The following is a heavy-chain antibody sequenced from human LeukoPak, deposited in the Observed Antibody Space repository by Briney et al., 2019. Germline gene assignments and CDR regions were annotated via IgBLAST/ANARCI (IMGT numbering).Heavy chain of an antibody. V-gene: IGHV3-74*01. J-gene: IGHJ4*02. CDR3: ARPVTGTYAPLEY. CDR1: GFTFSNYW. D-gene: IGHD1-1*01. CDR2: INSDGSSA. Sequence: PGGSLRLSCAASGFTFSNYWMHWVRQAPGMGLVYVSRINSDGSSANYADSVQGRFTISRDNAKNTLYLEMNSLRADDTAVYYCARPVTGTYAPLEYWGQGTLVTVSS.